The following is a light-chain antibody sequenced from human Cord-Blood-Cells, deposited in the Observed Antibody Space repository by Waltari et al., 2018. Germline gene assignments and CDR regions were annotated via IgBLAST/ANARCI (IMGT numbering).Light chain of an antibody. CDR1: QSVLYSSNNKTY. V-gene: IGKV4-1*01. J-gene: IGKJ5*01. Sequence: DIVMTQSPDSLAVSLGERATINCKSSQSVLYSSNNKTYLAWYQQKPGQPPKLLIDWASSRESGVPARCSGSGSGTDFTLTISSLQAEDVAVYYCQQYYSTPITFGQGTRLEIK. CDR3: QQYYSTPIT. CDR2: WAS.